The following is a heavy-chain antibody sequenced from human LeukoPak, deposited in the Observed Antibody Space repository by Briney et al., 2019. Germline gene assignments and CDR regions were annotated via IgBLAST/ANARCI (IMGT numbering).Heavy chain of an antibody. CDR3: ARENWGSGDY. V-gene: IGHV5-51*01. J-gene: IGHJ4*02. Sequence: GESLKISCKSSGDIFSSYWIGWVRQVPGKGLEWMGIIYPGDSNIKYSPSFKGQVTISTDESINTVYLQWSSLKASDTAIYYCARENWGSGDYWGQGTLVTVSS. CDR1: GDIFSSYW. D-gene: IGHD7-27*01. CDR2: IYPGDSNI.